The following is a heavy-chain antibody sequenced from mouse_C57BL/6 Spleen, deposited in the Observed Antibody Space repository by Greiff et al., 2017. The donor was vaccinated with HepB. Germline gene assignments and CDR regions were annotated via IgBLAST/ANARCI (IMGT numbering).Heavy chain of an antibody. J-gene: IGHJ4*01. D-gene: IGHD1-1*01. CDR2: IYPGSGST. Sequence: VQLQQPGAELVKPRASVKMSCKASGYTFTSYWITWVKQRPGQGLEWIGDIYPGSGSTNYNEKFKSKATLTVDTSSSTAYMQLSSLTSEDSAVYYCARSISSSRYYAMDYWGQGTSVTVSS. CDR3: ARSISSSRYYAMDY. V-gene: IGHV1-55*01. CDR1: GYTFTSYW.